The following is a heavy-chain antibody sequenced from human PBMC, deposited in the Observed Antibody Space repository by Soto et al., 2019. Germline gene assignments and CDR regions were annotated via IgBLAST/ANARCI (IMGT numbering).Heavy chain of an antibody. CDR1: GFTFSSYA. J-gene: IGHJ4*02. CDR3: ARDSSAWPNYFDS. D-gene: IGHD6-19*01. CDR2: ISGSGGST. Sequence: PGGSLRLSCAASGFTFSSYAMSWVRQAPGKGLEWVSAISGSGGSTYYADSVKGRFTISRDNSKNTLYLQMNNLRADDTAVYYCARDSSAWPNYFDSWGQGIQVTVSS. V-gene: IGHV3-23*01.